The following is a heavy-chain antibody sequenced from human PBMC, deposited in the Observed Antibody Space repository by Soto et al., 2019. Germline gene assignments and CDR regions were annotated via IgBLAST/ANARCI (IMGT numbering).Heavy chain of an antibody. D-gene: IGHD2-2*01. CDR1: GGTFSSYA. Sequence: GASVKVSCKASGGTFSSYAISWVRQAPGQGLEWMGGIIPIFGTANYAQKFQGRVTITADESTSTAYMELSSLRSEDTAVYYCAVYCRSTSCSSFDYWGQGTPVTVSS. V-gene: IGHV1-69*13. CDR2: IIPIFGTA. J-gene: IGHJ4*02. CDR3: AVYCRSTSCSSFDY.